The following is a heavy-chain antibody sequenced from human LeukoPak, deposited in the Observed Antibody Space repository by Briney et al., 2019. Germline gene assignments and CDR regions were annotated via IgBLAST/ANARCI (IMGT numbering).Heavy chain of an antibody. V-gene: IGHV4-59*11. D-gene: IGHD3-22*01. CDR2: FYNGGST. J-gene: IGHJ4*02. CDR1: GGSISSHH. CDR3: ARVESDDSSGYSDY. Sequence: SETLSLTCSVSGGSISSHHWSWLRQPPGKGLEWIGDFYNGGSTRYSPSLKSRVTISGDTSKNQFSLKLSSVTAADTAVHYCARVESDDSSGYSDYWGQGTLVTVSP.